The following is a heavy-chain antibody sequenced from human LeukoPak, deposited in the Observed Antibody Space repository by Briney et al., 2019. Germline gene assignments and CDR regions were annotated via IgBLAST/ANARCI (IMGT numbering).Heavy chain of an antibody. Sequence: ASVKVSCKASGGTFSSYAISWVRQAPGQGLEWMGRIIPILGIANYAQKFQGRVTITTDKSTSTAYMELSSLRSEDTAVYYCARDRGDGYSGDYWGQGTLVTVSS. CDR2: IIPILGIA. CDR1: GGTFSSYA. CDR3: ARDRGDGYSGDY. J-gene: IGHJ4*02. D-gene: IGHD5-24*01. V-gene: IGHV1-69*04.